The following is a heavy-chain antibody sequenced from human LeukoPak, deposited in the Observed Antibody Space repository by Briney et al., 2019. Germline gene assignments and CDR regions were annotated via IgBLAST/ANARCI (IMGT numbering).Heavy chain of an antibody. D-gene: IGHD3-9*01. V-gene: IGHV3-30*04. CDR2: ISYDGSNK. Sequence: GGSLRLSCAASGFTFSSYAMHWVRQAPGKGLEWVAVISYDGSNKYYADSVKGRFTISRDNSKNTLYLQMNSLRAEDTAVYYRARVLTPQSLFSSWFDPWGQGTLVTVSS. CDR1: GFTFSSYA. CDR3: ARVLTPQSLFSSWFDP. J-gene: IGHJ5*02.